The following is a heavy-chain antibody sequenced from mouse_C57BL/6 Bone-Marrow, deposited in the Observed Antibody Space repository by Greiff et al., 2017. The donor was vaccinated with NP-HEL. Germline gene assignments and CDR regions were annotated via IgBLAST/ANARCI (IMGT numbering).Heavy chain of an antibody. Sequence: EVMLVESEGGLVQPGSSMKLSCTASGFTFSDYYMAWVRQVPEKGLEWVANINYDGSSTYYLDSLKSRFIISRDNAKNILYLQMSSLKSEDTATYYCARDLDYSLWYFDVWGTGTTVTVSS. J-gene: IGHJ1*03. CDR3: ARDLDYSLWYFDV. CDR2: INYDGSST. CDR1: GFTFSDYY. V-gene: IGHV5-16*01. D-gene: IGHD1-1*02.